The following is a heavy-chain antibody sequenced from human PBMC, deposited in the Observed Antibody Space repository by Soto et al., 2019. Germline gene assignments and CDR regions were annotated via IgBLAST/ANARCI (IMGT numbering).Heavy chain of an antibody. V-gene: IGHV1-18*01. CDR3: ARRDRYCSGGSCYSDWFDP. CDR1: GYTFTSYG. J-gene: IGHJ5*02. CDR2: ISAYNGNT. Sequence: ASVKVSCKASGYTFTSYGISWVRQAPGQGLEWMGWISAYNGNTNYAQKLQGRVTMTTDTSTSTAYMELRSLRSDDTAVYYCARRDRYCSGGSCYSDWFDPWGQGTLVTVSS. D-gene: IGHD2-15*01.